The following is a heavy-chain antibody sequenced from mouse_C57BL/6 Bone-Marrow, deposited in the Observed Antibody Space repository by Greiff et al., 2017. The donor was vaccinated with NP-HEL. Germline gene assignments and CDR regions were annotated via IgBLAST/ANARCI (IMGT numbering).Heavy chain of an antibody. V-gene: IGHV5-6*01. J-gene: IGHJ3*01. CDR2: ISSGGSYT. CDR1: GFTFSSYG. D-gene: IGHD2-3*01. Sequence: EVQGVQSGGDLVKPGGSLKLSCAASGFTFSSYGMSWVRQTPDKRLEWVATISSGGSYTYYPDSVKGRFTISRDNAKNTLYLQMSSLKSEDTAMYYCARRGYYGFAYWGQGTLVTVSA. CDR3: ARRGYYGFAY.